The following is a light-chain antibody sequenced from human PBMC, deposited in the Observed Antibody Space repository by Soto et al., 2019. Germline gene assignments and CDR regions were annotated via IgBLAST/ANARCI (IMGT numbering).Light chain of an antibody. Sequence: DIQMTQSPSSLSASVGDRVTITCRASQSISTFLNWYQQKPGKAPNLLIYDASRLQSGVPSRFSGSGGGTDFTLSISSVQPEDFATYFCQQSYMDPITFGQGTLLEIK. J-gene: IGKJ5*01. CDR1: QSISTF. CDR3: QQSYMDPIT. V-gene: IGKV1-39*01. CDR2: DAS.